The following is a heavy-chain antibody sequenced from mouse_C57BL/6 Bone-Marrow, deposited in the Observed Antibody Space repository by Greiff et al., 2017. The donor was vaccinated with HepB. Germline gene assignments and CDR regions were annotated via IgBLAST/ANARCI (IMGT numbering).Heavy chain of an antibody. CDR3: TRDGATVRYAMDY. D-gene: IGHD1-1*01. J-gene: IGHJ4*01. Sequence: EVQGVESGAGLVKPGGSLKLSCAASGFTFSSYAMSWVRQTPEKRLEWVAYISSGGDYIYYADTVKGRFTISRDNARNTLYLQMSSLKSEDTAMYYCTRDGATVRYAMDYWGQGTSVTVSS. CDR2: ISSGGDYI. V-gene: IGHV5-9-1*02. CDR1: GFTFSSYA.